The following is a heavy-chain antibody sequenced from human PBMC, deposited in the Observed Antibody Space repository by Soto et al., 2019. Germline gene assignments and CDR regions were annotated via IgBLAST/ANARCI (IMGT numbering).Heavy chain of an antibody. D-gene: IGHD3-9*01. Sequence: GGSLRLSCAASGFTFSSYWMSWVRQAPGKGLEWVANIKQDGSEKYYVDSVKGRFTISRDNAKNSLYLQMNSLRAEDTAVYYCARDLIGPFNYYYYMYVWGKGTTVTVSS. CDR3: ARDLIGPFNYYYYMYV. V-gene: IGHV3-7*01. CDR2: IKQDGSEK. J-gene: IGHJ6*03. CDR1: GFTFSSYW.